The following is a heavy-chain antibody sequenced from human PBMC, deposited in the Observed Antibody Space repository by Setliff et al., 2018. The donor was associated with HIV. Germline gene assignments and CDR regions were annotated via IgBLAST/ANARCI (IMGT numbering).Heavy chain of an antibody. CDR3: AREEVRSSFPYCGMDV. J-gene: IGHJ6*02. V-gene: IGHV3-74*01. CDR1: GFTFGSYW. D-gene: IGHD3-3*01. CDR2: INSDGTVT. Sequence: PGGSLRLSCAASGFTFGSYWMHWVRQVPGKGLEWVSSINSDGTVTLYADSVRGRFTISRDTAKNTVYLQMNSLRAEDTAVYYCAREEVRSSFPYCGMDVWGQGTTVTVSS.